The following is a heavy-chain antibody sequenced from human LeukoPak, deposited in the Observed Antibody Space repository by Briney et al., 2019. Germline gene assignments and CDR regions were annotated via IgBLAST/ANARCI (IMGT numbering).Heavy chain of an antibody. D-gene: IGHD2-2*01. Sequence: GGSLRLSCAASGFTFSSYAMSWVRQAPGKGLEWVSAISGSGGSTYYADSVKGRFTISRDNSKNTLYLQMNSLRAEDTAVYYCASQKLGSTSYSIDYWGQGTLVTVSS. V-gene: IGHV3-23*01. CDR3: ASQKLGSTSYSIDY. CDR2: ISGSGGST. J-gene: IGHJ4*02. CDR1: GFTFSSYA.